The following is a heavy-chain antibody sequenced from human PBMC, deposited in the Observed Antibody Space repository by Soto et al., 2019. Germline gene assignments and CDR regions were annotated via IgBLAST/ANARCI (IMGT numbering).Heavy chain of an antibody. CDR3: ARVLRGYSYAWGPLYGMDV. V-gene: IGHV1-2*02. D-gene: IGHD5-18*01. CDR1: GYTFTGYY. Sequence: ASVKVSCKASGYTFTGYYMHWVRQAPGQGLEWMGWINPNSGSTSYAQKFQGRVTMTRDTSASTAYMELSSLRSEDTAVYYCARVLRGYSYAWGPLYGMDVWGQGTTVTVSS. J-gene: IGHJ6*02. CDR2: INPNSGST.